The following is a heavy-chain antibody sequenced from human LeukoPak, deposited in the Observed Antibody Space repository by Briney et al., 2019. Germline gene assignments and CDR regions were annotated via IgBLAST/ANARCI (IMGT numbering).Heavy chain of an antibody. V-gene: IGHV4-59*01. Sequence: SETLSLTCTVSGVSISSYYWSWIRQPPGKGLEWIGYIYYSGSTNYNPSLKSRVTISVDTSKNQFSLKLSSVTAADTAVYYCARGRWLQAWGQGTLVTVSS. CDR1: GVSISSYY. CDR3: ARGRWLQA. D-gene: IGHD5-24*01. J-gene: IGHJ5*02. CDR2: IYYSGST.